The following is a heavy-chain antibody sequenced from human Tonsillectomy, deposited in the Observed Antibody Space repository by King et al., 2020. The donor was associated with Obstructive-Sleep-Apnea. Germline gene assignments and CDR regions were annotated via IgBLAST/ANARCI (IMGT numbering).Heavy chain of an antibody. Sequence: LQLQESGPGPVKPSETLSLTCTVSGDSVSSHYCAWIRQPQGKGLEWIGYIYGSGSTNYNPSLRNRVTISLDTSKNQFSLQLRSVTVADTAVYYCARHIRGYFGGNWFDPWGQGTLVTVSS. V-gene: IGHV4-59*08. CDR3: ARHIRGYFGGNWFDP. D-gene: IGHD3-10*01. CDR1: GDSVSSHY. J-gene: IGHJ5*02. CDR2: IYGSGST.